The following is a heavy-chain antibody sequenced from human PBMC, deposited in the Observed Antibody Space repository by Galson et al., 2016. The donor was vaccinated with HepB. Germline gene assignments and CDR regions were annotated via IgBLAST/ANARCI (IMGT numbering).Heavy chain of an antibody. J-gene: IGHJ6*02. Sequence: SVKVSCKASGDTFSTYATNWVRQAPGQGLEWMGWINTNTGNPTYAQGFTGRFLFSLDTSVSTAYLQISSLKTEDTAVYFCASPRPLKNDILSMDVWGQGTTVTVSS. CDR2: INTNTGNP. D-gene: IGHD3-9*01. CDR3: ASPRPLKNDILSMDV. CDR1: GDTFSTYA. V-gene: IGHV7-4-1*02.